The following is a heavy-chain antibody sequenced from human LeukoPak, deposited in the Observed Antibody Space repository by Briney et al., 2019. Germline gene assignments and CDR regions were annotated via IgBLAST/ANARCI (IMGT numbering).Heavy chain of an antibody. Sequence: SETLSLTCTVSGGSISSYYWSWIRQPPGKGLEWIGYIYYSGSTNYNPSLKSRVTISVDTSKNQFSLKLSSVTAADTAVYYCASLYGSGGPYYYMDVWGKGTTVTVSS. CDR3: ASLYGSGGPYYYMDV. V-gene: IGHV4-59*01. D-gene: IGHD3-10*01. CDR2: IYYSGST. CDR1: GGSISSYY. J-gene: IGHJ6*03.